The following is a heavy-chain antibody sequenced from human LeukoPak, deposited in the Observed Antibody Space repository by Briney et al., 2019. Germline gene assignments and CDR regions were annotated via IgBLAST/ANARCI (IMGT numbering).Heavy chain of an antibody. D-gene: IGHD4-17*01. V-gene: IGHV3-30-3*01. CDR3: AKEGGILYGDIVPYYFDY. CDR1: GFTFSSYA. J-gene: IGHJ4*02. CDR2: ISYDGSNK. Sequence: GRSLRLSCAASGFTFSSYAMHWVRQAPGKGLEWVAVISYDGSNKYYADSVKGRFTISRDNSKSTLYLQMNSLRAEDTAVYYCAKEGGILYGDIVPYYFDYWGQGTLVTVSS.